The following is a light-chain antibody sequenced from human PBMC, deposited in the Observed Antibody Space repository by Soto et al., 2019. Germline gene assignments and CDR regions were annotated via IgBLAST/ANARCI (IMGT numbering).Light chain of an antibody. Sequence: QSALTQPASVSGSPGQSITISCTGTSSDVGGYNYVSWYQQHPDQVPKLMIYDVGNRPSGVSNRFSGSKSGNTASLTISGLQAEDEADYYCSSYTSSSTVLFGGGTKLTVL. CDR3: SSYTSSSTVL. J-gene: IGLJ2*01. V-gene: IGLV2-14*03. CDR2: DVG. CDR1: SSDVGGYNY.